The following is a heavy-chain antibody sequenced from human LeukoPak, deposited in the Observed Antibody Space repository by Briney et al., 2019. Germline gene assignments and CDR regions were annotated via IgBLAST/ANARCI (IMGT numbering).Heavy chain of an antibody. Sequence: PGRSLRLSCAASGFTFSSYGMHWVRQAPGKGVEWVAVISYDGSNKYYADSVKGRFTISRDNSKNTLYLQMNSLRAEDTAVYYCAKDRAAGPPIDYWGQGTLVTVSS. V-gene: IGHV3-30*18. CDR1: GFTFSSYG. CDR3: AKDRAAGPPIDY. J-gene: IGHJ4*02. CDR2: ISYDGSNK. D-gene: IGHD6-13*01.